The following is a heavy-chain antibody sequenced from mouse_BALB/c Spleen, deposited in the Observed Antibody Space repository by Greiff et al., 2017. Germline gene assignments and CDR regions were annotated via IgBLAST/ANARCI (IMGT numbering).Heavy chain of an antibody. CDR3: ARLGGYYGFAY. CDR2: INPSTGYT. J-gene: IGHJ3*01. D-gene: IGHD1-1*01. V-gene: IGHV1-7*01. Sequence: QVQLKESGAELAKPGASVKMSCKASGYTFTSYWMHWVKQRPGQGLEWIGYINPSTGYTEYNQKFKDKATLTADKSSSTAYMQLSSLTSEDSAVYYCARLGGYYGFAYWGQGTLVTVSA. CDR1: GYTFTSYW.